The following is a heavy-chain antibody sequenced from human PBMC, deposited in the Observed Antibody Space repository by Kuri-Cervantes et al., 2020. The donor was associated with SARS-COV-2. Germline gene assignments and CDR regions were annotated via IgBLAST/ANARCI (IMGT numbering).Heavy chain of an antibody. CDR1: GGSISSYY. CDR3: ARQGDRGYSYGEFDY. V-gene: IGHV4-59*08. D-gene: IGHD5-18*01. J-gene: IGHJ4*02. CDR2: IYYSGST. Sequence: SETLSLTCTVSGGSISSYYWSWIRQPPGKGLEWIGYIYYSGSTNYNPSLKSRVTISVDTSKNQFSLKLSSVTAADTAVYYCARQGDRGYSYGEFDYWGQGTLVTVSS.